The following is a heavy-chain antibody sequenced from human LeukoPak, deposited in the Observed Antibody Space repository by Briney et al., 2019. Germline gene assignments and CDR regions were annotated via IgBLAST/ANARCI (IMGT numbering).Heavy chain of an antibody. V-gene: IGHV3-23*01. J-gene: IGHJ6*02. D-gene: IGHD3-22*01. CDR1: GVTFSSYA. CDR2: ISGSGGST. Sequence: GGSLRLSCAASGVTFSSYAMSWVRQAPGKGLEWVSAISGSGGSTYYADSVKGRFTISRDNSKNTLYLQMNSLRAENTAVYYCAKDSLVGGSSGYFNYYYYGMDVWGQGTTVTVSS. CDR3: AKDSLVGGSSGYFNYYYYGMDV.